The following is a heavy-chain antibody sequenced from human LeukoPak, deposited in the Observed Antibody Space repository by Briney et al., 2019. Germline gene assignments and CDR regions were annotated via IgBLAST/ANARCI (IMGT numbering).Heavy chain of an antibody. CDR2: ISWNSGSI. V-gene: IGHV3-9*01. J-gene: IGHJ6*02. Sequence: GGSLRLSCAASGFTFDDYAMHWVRQAPGKGLEWVSGISWNSGSIGYADSVKGRFTMSRDNAKNSLDLQMNSLRAEDTAVYYCARGHYGLDVWGQGTSVTVSS. CDR1: GFTFDDYA. CDR3: ARGHYGLDV.